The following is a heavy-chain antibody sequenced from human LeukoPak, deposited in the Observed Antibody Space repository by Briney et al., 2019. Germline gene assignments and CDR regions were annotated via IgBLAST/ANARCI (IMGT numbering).Heavy chain of an antibody. CDR2: ISTYNGNT. V-gene: IGHV1-18*01. J-gene: IGHJ5*02. D-gene: IGHD2-15*01. CDR1: GYTFTSYG. Sequence: ASVKVSCKASGYTFTSYGISWVRQAPGQGLEWMGWISTYNGNTNYAQKLQGRVTMTTDTSTSTAYMELRSLRSDDTAVYYCARDFKRVEGEKNWFDPWGQGTLVTVSS. CDR3: ARDFKRVEGEKNWFDP.